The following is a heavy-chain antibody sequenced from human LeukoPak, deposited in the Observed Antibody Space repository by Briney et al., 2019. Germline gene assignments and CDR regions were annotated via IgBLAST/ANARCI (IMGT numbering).Heavy chain of an antibody. Sequence: PSETLSLTCTVSGGSVSDINYFWSWIRQPPGKGLEWIGEINHSGSTNYNPSLKSRVTISVDTSKNQFSLKLSSVTAADTAVYYCARSYGNYYDSSGYYYRRRMYYFDYWGQGTLVTVSS. CDR3: ARSYGNYYDSSGYYYRRRMYYFDY. V-gene: IGHV4-34*01. CDR1: GGSVSDINYF. CDR2: INHSGST. J-gene: IGHJ4*02. D-gene: IGHD3-22*01.